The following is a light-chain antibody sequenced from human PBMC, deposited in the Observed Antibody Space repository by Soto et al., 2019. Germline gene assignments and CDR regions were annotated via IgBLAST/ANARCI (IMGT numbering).Light chain of an antibody. V-gene: IGLV2-14*01. CDR2: EVS. J-gene: IGLJ3*02. Sequence: QSALTQPASVSGSLGQSITISCTGTSSDVGAYNYVSWYQQQPGKAPKLMISEVSNRPSGGSNRFSGSKSGNTASLIISGLQAEEEADYYCGAFTSSTNWVFGAGTKVTVL. CDR1: SSDVGAYNY. CDR3: GAFTSSTNWV.